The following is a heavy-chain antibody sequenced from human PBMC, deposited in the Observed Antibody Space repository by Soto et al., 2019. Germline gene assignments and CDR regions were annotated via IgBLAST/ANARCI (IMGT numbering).Heavy chain of an antibody. V-gene: IGHV4-4*07. CDR3: VRGHYYDNWFDP. D-gene: IGHD3-3*01. CDR1: GDSISNYY. Sequence: GTLTLTCTVSGDSISNYYWDWIRQRAGKGLEWIGRIYTSRKTDYKPSLKSRVSMSVDTTKKQSPLRRSSATTAETPACYSVRGHYYDNWFDPWGPGILVTVSS. CDR2: IYTSRKT. J-gene: IGHJ5*02.